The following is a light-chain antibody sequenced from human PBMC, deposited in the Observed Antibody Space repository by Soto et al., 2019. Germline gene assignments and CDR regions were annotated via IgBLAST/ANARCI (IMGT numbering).Light chain of an antibody. CDR3: QQGNSFPLT. V-gene: IGKV1-12*01. J-gene: IGKJ4*01. Sequence: DIQMTQSPSSVSASVGDRVTITCRASQDVTTSLAWFQQNPGEAPRLLIYSASSLHRGVPSRFSGSGSGTDFTLTISSPQPEDFATYYCQQGNSFPLTFGGGTKVEIK. CDR1: QDVTTS. CDR2: SAS.